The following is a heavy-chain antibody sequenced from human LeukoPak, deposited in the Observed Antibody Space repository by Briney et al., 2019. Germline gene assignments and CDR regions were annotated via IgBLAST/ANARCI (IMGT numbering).Heavy chain of an antibody. CDR1: GGSFSGYY. Sequence: PSETLSLTCAVYGGSFSGYYWSWIRQPPGKGLEWIREINHSGSTNYNPSLKSRVTISVDTSKNQFSLKLSSVTAADTAVYYCATAVGATQPFDYWGQGTLVTVSS. CDR2: INHSGST. D-gene: IGHD1-26*01. CDR3: ATAVGATQPFDY. V-gene: IGHV4-34*01. J-gene: IGHJ4*02.